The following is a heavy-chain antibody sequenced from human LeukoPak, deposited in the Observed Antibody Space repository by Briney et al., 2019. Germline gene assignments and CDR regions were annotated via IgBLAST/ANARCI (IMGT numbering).Heavy chain of an antibody. CDR1: GYTLTELS. D-gene: IGHD3-22*01. V-gene: IGHV1-24*01. Sequence: ASVKVSCKVSGYTLTELSMHCVRQAPGKGLEWMGGFDPEDGETIYAQKFQGRVTMTEDTSTDTAYMELSSLRSEDTAVYYCATGYYDSSGNRGNWFDPWGQGTLVTVSS. CDR3: ATGYYDSSGNRGNWFDP. J-gene: IGHJ5*02. CDR2: FDPEDGET.